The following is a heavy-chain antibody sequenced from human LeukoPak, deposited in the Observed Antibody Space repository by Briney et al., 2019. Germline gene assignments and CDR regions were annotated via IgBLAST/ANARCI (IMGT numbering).Heavy chain of an antibody. CDR1: GFTFSSYG. V-gene: IGHV3-30*18. J-gene: IGHJ4*02. Sequence: GGSLRLSCAASGFTFSSYGMHWVRQAPGKGLEWVAVISYDGSNKYYADSVKGRFTISRDNSKNMLYLQMNSLRAEDTAVYYCAKEWDYWGQGTLVTVSS. CDR3: AKEWDY. CDR2: ISYDGSNK.